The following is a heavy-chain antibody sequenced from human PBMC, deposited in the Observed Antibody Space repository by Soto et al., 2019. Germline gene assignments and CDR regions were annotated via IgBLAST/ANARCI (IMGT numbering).Heavy chain of an antibody. V-gene: IGHV5-51*01. J-gene: IGHJ6*03. CDR3: ASQIIRRTNFVSYYYMDV. D-gene: IGHD2-8*01. Sequence: GESLKISCKGSGYSFTSYWIGWVRQMPGKGLERMGIIYPGDSDTRNSPSFQGQVTISADKSISTAYLQWSSLKASYNVMYYCASQIIRRTNFVSYYYMDVWGKGTTVTVSS. CDR1: GYSFTSYW. CDR2: IYPGDSDT.